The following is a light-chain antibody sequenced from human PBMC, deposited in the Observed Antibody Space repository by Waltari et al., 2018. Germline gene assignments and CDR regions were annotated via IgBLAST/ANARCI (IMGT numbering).Light chain of an antibody. J-gene: IGKJ1*01. CDR2: GAS. Sequence: EIVLTQSPGTLSVSPGERAPLSCRASQSVSSSYLAWYQQKPGQAPRLLIYGASSRATGIPDRFSGSGSGTAFTLTISRLEPEDFAVYYCQQYGDSPWTFGQGTKVEIK. V-gene: IGKV3-20*01. CDR3: QQYGDSPWT. CDR1: QSVSSSY.